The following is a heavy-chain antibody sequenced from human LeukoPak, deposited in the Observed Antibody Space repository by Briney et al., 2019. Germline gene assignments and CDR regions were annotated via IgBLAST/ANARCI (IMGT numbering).Heavy chain of an antibody. D-gene: IGHD4-17*01. CDR2: INPSGGST. CDR3: ARDLFDGDHAPDY. J-gene: IGHJ4*02. V-gene: IGHV1-46*01. Sequence: ASVKVSCKASGYTFTSYGISWVRQAPGQGLEWMGIINPSGGSTSYAQKFQGRVTMTRDTSTSTVYMELSSLRSEDTAVYYCARDLFDGDHAPDYWGQGTLVTVSS. CDR1: GYTFTSYG.